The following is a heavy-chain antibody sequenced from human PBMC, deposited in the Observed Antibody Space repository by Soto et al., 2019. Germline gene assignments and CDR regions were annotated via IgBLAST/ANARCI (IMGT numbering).Heavy chain of an antibody. Sequence: GASVKVSCKAPADTFTSYYIHWVRQAPGHGLEWMGIINPNGGSTRFAQTFQGRITMTTDTSTSTVYMELRSLRSEDTAVYYCARDRRYYYDSSGLPRYYYGMDVWGQGTPVTVSS. CDR2: INPNGGST. V-gene: IGHV1-46*01. CDR3: ARDRRYYYDSSGLPRYYYGMDV. CDR1: ADTFTSYY. J-gene: IGHJ6*02. D-gene: IGHD3-22*01.